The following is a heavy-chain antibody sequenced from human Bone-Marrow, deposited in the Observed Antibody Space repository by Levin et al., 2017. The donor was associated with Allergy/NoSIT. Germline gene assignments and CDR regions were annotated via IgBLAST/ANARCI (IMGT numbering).Heavy chain of an antibody. J-gene: IGHJ6*02. CDR1: GFTFGDHA. CDR2: IRSKPYGGTT. CDR3: TRDTDYAYHYDLDV. V-gene: IGHV3-49*03. Sequence: GGSLRLSCTASGFTFGDHAVSWFRQAPGKGLEWVGLIRSKPYGGTTEYAASVRGRFTISRDDSKSIAYLQMYSLTIEDTAVYYCTRDTDYAYHYDLDVWGQGTTVTVSS. D-gene: IGHD4-17*01.